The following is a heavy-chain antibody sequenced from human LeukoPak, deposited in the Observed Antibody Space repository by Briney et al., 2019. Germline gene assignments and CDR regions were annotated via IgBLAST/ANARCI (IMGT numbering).Heavy chain of an antibody. Sequence: SETLSLTCTVSGGSIGSYYWTWIRQPPGKGLEWIGYIYSSGSTNYNPSLKSRITISVDTSKNQFSLKLSSVTAADTAVYYCARFAYCGGHCWYYFDYWGQGSLVTVSS. J-gene: IGHJ4*02. CDR1: GGSIGSYY. D-gene: IGHD2-21*02. CDR2: IYSSGST. CDR3: ARFAYCGGHCWYYFDY. V-gene: IGHV4-59*01.